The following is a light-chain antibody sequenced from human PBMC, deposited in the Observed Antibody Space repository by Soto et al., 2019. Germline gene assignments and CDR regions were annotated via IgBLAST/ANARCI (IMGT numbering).Light chain of an antibody. Sequence: EMVLTKSPDTLSLSPGEGATLSCRASQSVSSNYLAWYQQKPGQAPRLLIYGASSRATGIPDRFSGSESGADFTLTISQMEPEDFAMYDCQQYGRSGPNNFGQGTRLEIE. J-gene: IGKJ5*01. CDR2: GAS. V-gene: IGKV3-20*01. CDR3: QQYGRSGPNN. CDR1: QSVSSNY.